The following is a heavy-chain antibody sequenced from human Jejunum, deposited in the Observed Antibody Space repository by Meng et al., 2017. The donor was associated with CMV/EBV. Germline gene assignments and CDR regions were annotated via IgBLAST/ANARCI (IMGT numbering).Heavy chain of an antibody. Sequence: QLQLVQSGSELKKPGDSVKVSCQVAGYTFTSSSMNWVRHAPGQGLEWMGWININTGNPTYAQGFTGRFVFSLDTSVSTAYLQIDSLKADDTAVYYCARGNGWRFDYWGQGTLVTVSS. V-gene: IGHV7-4-1*01. CDR2: ININTGNP. CDR3: ARGNGWRFDY. J-gene: IGHJ4*02. D-gene: IGHD6-19*01. CDR1: GYTFTSSS.